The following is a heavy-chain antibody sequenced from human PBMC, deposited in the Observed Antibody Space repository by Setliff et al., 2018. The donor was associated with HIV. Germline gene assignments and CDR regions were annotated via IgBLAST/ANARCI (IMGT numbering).Heavy chain of an antibody. J-gene: IGHJ4*02. CDR3: ARGLPTTGPDF. Sequence: SETLSLTCFVSGVSISGHYWGWIRQPPGKRLEWIGYIYTSGTTQYNPSLESRVTISVDTSKNQFSLKLRSVTAADTAVYYCARGLPTTGPDFWGQGTLVTVSS. CDR2: IYTSGTT. V-gene: IGHV4-4*09. D-gene: IGHD2-8*01. CDR1: GVSISGHY.